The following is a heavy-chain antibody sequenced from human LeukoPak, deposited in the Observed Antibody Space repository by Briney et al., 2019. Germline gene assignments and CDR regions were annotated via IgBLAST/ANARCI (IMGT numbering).Heavy chain of an antibody. D-gene: IGHD1-26*01. CDR3: ASRIVGAASDAFDI. J-gene: IGHJ3*02. CDR2: ISAYNGNT. V-gene: IGHV1-18*04. Sequence: ASVKVSCKASGYTFTGYYMHWVRQAPGQGLEWMGWISAYNGNTNYAQKLQGRVTMTTDTSTSTAYMELRSLRSDDTAVYYCASRIVGAASDAFDIWGQGTMVTVSS. CDR1: GYTFTGYY.